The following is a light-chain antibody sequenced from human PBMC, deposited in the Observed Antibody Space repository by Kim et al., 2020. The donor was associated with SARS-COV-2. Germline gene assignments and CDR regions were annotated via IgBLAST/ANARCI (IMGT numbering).Light chain of an antibody. CDR3: ATWGDGVTGRA. CDR1: TYNIGSIN. CDR2: RND. V-gene: IGLV1-47*01. Sequence: QPVLTQPPSASGTPGQRVTISCSGGTYNIGSINVYWYQQVPGTAPKLLIYRNDQRASGVPGRISASKSGTSATLAISGLRAEDEAYYYCATWGDGVTGRAFGGGTKVTVL. J-gene: IGLJ3*02.